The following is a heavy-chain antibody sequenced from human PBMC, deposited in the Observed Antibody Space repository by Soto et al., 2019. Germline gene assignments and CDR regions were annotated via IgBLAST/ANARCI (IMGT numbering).Heavy chain of an antibody. CDR3: AKVLSFIDAYDV. CDR1: GFTFRKSG. J-gene: IGHJ3*01. D-gene: IGHD3-16*02. CDR2: ISYDGSNK. V-gene: IGHV3-30*18. Sequence: QVQLVESGGGVVQPGRSLRLSCAASGFTFRKSGTHWVRQAPAKGLEWVALISYDGSNKYYADSVKGRFTISRDDSKNTMYLKMNTLRTEDTAIYYCAKVLSFIDAYDVWGPGTMVTVSS.